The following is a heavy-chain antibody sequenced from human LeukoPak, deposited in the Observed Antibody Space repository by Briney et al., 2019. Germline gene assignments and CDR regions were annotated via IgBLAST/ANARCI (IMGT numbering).Heavy chain of an antibody. CDR2: TYYRSKWYN. J-gene: IGHJ6*02. D-gene: IGHD6-19*01. CDR1: GYSGSSNSAA. CDR3: ARVIIAVAGRNYYYYGMDV. Sequence: SQTRSLSCAMSGYSGSSNSAAWNWLRQSPSRGLEWLGRTYYRSKWYNDYAVSVKSRITINPDTSKNQFSLQLNSVTPEDTAVYYCARVIIAVAGRNYYYYGMDVWGQGTTVTVSS. V-gene: IGHV6-1*01.